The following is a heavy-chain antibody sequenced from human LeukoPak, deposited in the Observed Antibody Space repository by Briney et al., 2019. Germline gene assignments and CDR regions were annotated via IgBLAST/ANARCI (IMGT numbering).Heavy chain of an antibody. V-gene: IGHV4-31*03. D-gene: IGHD3-10*01. Sequence: SQTLSLTCTVSGGSISSGGYYWSWIRQHPGKGLEWIGYIYYSGSTYYNPSLKSRVTISVDTSKNQFSLRLSSVTAADTAVYYCARVSVTMVRGVLPVYYLDYWGQGTLVTVSS. CDR3: ARVSVTMVRGVLPVYYLDY. J-gene: IGHJ4*02. CDR1: GGSISSGGYY. CDR2: IYYSGST.